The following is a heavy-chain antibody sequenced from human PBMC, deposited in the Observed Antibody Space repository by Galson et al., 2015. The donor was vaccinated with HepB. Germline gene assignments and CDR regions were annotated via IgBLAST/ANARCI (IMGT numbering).Heavy chain of an antibody. CDR1: GFSLSTSGVG. D-gene: IGHD1/OR15-1a*01. Sequence: PALVKPTQTLTLTCTFSGFSLSTSGVGVGWVRQPPGKALEWLAVIYRDDDKRYNPSLKNRLTISKGTSNSHVVLTLTNVDPADTATYFCGNRRHDSSGNWDNGYFDLWGRGALVTVSS. CDR2: IYRDDDK. V-gene: IGHV2-5*02. CDR3: GNRRHDSSGNWDNGYFDL. J-gene: IGHJ2*01.